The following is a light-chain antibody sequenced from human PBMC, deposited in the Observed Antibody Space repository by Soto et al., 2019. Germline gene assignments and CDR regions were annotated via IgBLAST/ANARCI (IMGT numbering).Light chain of an antibody. CDR1: QSVGDN. V-gene: IGKV3-15*01. CDR3: QQYNNWPRT. Sequence: EIVMTQSPATLSVSPGERATLSCRASQSVGDNLAWYQQKPGQAPRLLIYGASTRATGIPARFSGSGSGTECTLTISSLQSEDFAVYYCQQYNNWPRTFGQGTRLEIK. CDR2: GAS. J-gene: IGKJ5*01.